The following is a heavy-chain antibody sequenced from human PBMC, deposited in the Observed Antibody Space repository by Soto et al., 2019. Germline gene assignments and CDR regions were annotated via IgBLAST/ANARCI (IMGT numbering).Heavy chain of an antibody. CDR3: ARDLGSSDY. CDR1: GFTFSSYG. J-gene: IGHJ4*02. CDR2: ITYDGSKK. V-gene: IGHV3-30*03. Sequence: ESGGGVVQPGRSLRLSCAASGFTFSSYGMHWVRQAPGKGLEWVAVITYDGSKKKYADSVKGRFTISRDNSKSTLYLQMNSLRAEDTAVYYCARDLGSSDYWGQGTLVTVSS. D-gene: IGHD6-6*01.